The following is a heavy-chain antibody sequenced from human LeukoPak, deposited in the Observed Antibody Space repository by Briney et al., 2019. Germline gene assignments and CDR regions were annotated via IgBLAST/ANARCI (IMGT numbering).Heavy chain of an antibody. CDR3: TRDDSGYDFGAFDL. Sequence: PGGSLRLSCAASGFTFSSYAMSWVRQAPGKGLEWVGFIRSKAYGGTTEYAVSMKDRFTVSRDDSKSIAYLQVNSLKTEDTAIYYCTRDDSGYDFGAFDLWGQGTLVIVSS. D-gene: IGHD5-12*01. J-gene: IGHJ3*01. CDR1: GFTFSSYA. CDR2: IRSKAYGGTT. V-gene: IGHV3-49*04.